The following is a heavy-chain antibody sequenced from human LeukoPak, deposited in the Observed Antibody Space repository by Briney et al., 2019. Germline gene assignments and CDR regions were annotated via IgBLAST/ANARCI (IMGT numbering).Heavy chain of an antibody. CDR2: IYYSGST. CDR3: ARGPYGSGSMYYYGMDV. J-gene: IGHJ6*04. CDR1: GGSISSYY. V-gene: IGHV4-59*01. D-gene: IGHD3-10*01. Sequence: SETLSLTCTVSGGSISSYYWSWIRQPPGKGLEWIGYIYYSGSTNYNPSLKSRVTISVDTSENQFSLKLSSVTAADTAVYYCARGPYGSGSMYYYGMDVWGKGTTVTVSS.